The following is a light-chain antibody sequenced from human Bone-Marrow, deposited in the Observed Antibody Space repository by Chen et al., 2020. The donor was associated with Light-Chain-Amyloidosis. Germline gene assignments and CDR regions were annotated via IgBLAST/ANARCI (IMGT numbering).Light chain of an antibody. CDR3: ATWDDSLNSPV. CDR2: SDI. Sequence: QSVLTQPPSASGTPGQRVTISCSGSSSNIGSNAISWYHHLPGTAPQLLIYSDIQRPSGVPDRVYGSKSGTSASLAISGRQAEDEANYYCATWDDSLNSPVFGGGTKLTVL. V-gene: IGLV1-44*01. J-gene: IGLJ3*02. CDR1: SSNIGSNA.